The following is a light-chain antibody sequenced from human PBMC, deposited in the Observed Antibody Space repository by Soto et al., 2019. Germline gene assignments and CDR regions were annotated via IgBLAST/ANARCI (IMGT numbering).Light chain of an antibody. J-gene: IGLJ1*01. CDR1: SSNIGGNS. V-gene: IGLV1-51*01. CDR2: DDN. Sequence: SVLTQPPSVSAAPGQKVTISCSGSSSNIGGNSVSWYQQLLGTAPKLLIYDDNKRPSGIPDRFSGSKSGTSATLGITGFQTGDEADYYCGSWDSSLSAYVFGTGTKVTVL. CDR3: GSWDSSLSAYV.